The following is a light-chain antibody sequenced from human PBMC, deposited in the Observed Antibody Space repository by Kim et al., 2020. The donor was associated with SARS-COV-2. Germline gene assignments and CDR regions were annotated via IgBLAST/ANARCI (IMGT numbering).Light chain of an antibody. J-gene: IGLJ2*01. CDR2: DKN. Sequence: SSELTQDPAVSVALGQTVRITCQGDSLRSYYASWYQQKPGQAPLLVIYDKNNRPSGIPDRFSGSTSGNTASLTITGAQAEDEADYYCCSRDSSGHLVVFG. V-gene: IGLV3-19*01. CDR1: SLRSYY. CDR3: CSRDSSGHLVV.